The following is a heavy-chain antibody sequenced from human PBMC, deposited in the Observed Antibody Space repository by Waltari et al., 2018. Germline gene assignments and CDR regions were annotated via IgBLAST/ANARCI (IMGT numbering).Heavy chain of an antibody. D-gene: IGHD1-26*01. V-gene: IGHV4-59*12. CDR1: GGSISSNY. CDR3: ARPPGGVGRFDV. Sequence: QVQLQESGPGLVKPSETLSLTCAVSGGSISSNYWSWTRQSPGKGLEWIGYIYGGSGSTNYNPSLKSRVTISTDTSKNQFSLKLSSVTAADTAVYYCARPPGGVGRFDVWGPGVLVTVSS. J-gene: IGHJ5*02. CDR2: IYGGSGST.